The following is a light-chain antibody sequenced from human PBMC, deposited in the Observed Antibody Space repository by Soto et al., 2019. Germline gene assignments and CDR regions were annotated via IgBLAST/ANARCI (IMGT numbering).Light chain of an antibody. CDR1: QSVGSN. J-gene: IGKJ1*01. CDR2: GAS. V-gene: IGKV3-15*01. CDR3: QQYYDWPFT. Sequence: EKVMTQSPGSLSVSPGERAALSCRASQSVGSNLAWYQRKPGQAPRLLIYGASTRATGIPSRFSGSGSGTEFTLTISSLQSEDFAVYYCQQYYDWPFTFGQGTTVEIK.